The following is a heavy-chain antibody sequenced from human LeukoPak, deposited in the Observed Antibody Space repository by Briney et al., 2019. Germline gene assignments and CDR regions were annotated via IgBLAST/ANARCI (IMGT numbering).Heavy chain of an antibody. CDR2: INPNSGGT. CDR3: ARDGETNDYGDYPFDY. D-gene: IGHD4-17*01. V-gene: IGHV1-2*06. J-gene: IGHJ4*02. Sequence: ASVKVSCKASGYTFTGYYMHWVRQAPGQGLEWMGRINPNSGGTNYAQKFQGGVTMTRDTSISTAYMELSRLRSDDTAVYYCARDGETNDYGDYPFDYWGQGTPVTVSS. CDR1: GYTFTGYY.